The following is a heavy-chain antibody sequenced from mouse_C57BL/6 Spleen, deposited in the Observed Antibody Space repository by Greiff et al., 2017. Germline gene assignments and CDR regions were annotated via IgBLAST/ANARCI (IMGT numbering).Heavy chain of an antibody. CDR2: IRNKANGYTT. CDR1: GFTFTDYY. Sequence: EVKLMESGGGLVQPGGSLSLSCAASGFTFTDYYMSWVRQPPGKALEWLGFIRNKANGYTTEYSASVKGRFTISRDNSQSILYLQMNALRAEDRATDYCARTIVAVSWYFDVWGTGTTVTVSS. CDR3: ARTIVAVSWYFDV. J-gene: IGHJ1*03. D-gene: IGHD1-1*01. V-gene: IGHV7-3*01.